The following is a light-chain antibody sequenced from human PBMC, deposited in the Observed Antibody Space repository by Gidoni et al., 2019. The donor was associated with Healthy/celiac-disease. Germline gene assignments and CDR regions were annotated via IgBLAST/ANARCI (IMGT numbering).Light chain of an antibody. J-gene: IGLJ2*01. CDR1: KLGDKY. V-gene: IGLV3-1*01. CDR3: QAWDSSKVV. CDR2: QDS. Sequence: SSELTQPPSVSVSPGQTASITCSGVKLGDKYACWYQQKPGQSPVLVIYQDSTRPSGIPERFSGSNSGNTATLTISGTQAMDEADYYCQAWDSSKVVFGGGTKLTVL.